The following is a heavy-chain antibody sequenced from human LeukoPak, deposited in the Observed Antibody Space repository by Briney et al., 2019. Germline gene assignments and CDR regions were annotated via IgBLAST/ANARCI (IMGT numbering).Heavy chain of an antibody. CDR3: ARSSITMIVVVGNAFDI. CDR2: IYSGGST. D-gene: IGHD3-22*01. CDR1: GFTFSSYA. V-gene: IGHV3-66*01. J-gene: IGHJ3*02. Sequence: GGSLRLSCAASGFTFSSYAMSWVRQAPGKGLEWVSVIYSGGSTYYADSVKGRFTISRDNSKNTLYLQMNSLRAEDTAVYYCARSSITMIVVVGNAFDIWGQGTMVTASS.